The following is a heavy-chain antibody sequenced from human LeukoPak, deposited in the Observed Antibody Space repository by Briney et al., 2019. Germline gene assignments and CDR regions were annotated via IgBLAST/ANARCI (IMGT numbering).Heavy chain of an antibody. D-gene: IGHD4-17*01. V-gene: IGHV3-23*01. CDR3: AKVSTYGDDYHDAFDV. CDR2: ISGSGGVT. J-gene: IGHJ3*01. Sequence: GGSLRLSCAASGFTVSSNYMSWVRQAPGKGLEWVSAISGSGGVTYFTDSVRGRLTISRDNSKNTLYLQMNSLRAEDTAVYYCAKVSTYGDDYHDAFDVWGQGTMVTVSS. CDR1: GFTVSSNY.